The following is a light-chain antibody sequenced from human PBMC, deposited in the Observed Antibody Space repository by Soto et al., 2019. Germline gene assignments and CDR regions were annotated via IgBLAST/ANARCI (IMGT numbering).Light chain of an antibody. CDR3: HQYGTSPLT. J-gene: IGKJ4*01. CDR1: QSISDT. CDR2: GAS. V-gene: IGKV3-20*01. Sequence: EIVITQSPTTLSVSPGGRAPISCRARQSISDTLAWYQQKPGQSPRLLMYGASSRATGVPDRFSGSGSGTDFTLTITRLEPEDFAVYYCHQYGTSPLTFGGGTEVDI.